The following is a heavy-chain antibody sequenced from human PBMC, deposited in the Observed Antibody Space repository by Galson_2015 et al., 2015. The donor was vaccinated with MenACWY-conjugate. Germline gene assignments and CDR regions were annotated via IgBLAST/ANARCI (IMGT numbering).Heavy chain of an antibody. CDR2: ISYDGKDK. Sequence: SLRLSCAASGFNFNMYSLHWIRQAPGKGLEWVAVISYDGKDKFYGVSVKGRFIILRDNSKNTVYLQVNSLRGEDTGVYFCARVGQERRTLLPNFDGWGQGTRVTVSS. V-gene: IGHV3-30*01. CDR3: ARVGQERRTLLPNFDG. D-gene: IGHD3-22*01. CDR1: GFNFNMYS. J-gene: IGHJ4*02.